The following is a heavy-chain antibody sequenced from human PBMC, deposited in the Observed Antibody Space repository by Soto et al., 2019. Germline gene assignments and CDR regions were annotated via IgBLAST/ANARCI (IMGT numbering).Heavy chain of an antibody. V-gene: IGHV4-34*01. Sequence: PSETLSLTCAVYGGSFSGYYWSWIRQPPGKGLEWIGYTNHSGSTNYNPSLKSRVTISVDTSKNQFSLHLSSVTAADTAVYYCARDAFDIWGQGKMLTVSS. CDR1: GGSFSGYY. CDR2: TNHSGST. J-gene: IGHJ3*02. CDR3: ARDAFDI.